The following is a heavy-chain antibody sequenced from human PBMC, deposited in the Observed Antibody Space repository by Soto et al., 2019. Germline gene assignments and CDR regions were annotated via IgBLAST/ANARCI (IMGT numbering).Heavy chain of an antibody. CDR1: GFTVSNYW. CDR2: IKEDGSEK. J-gene: IGHJ6*02. V-gene: IGHV3-7*03. Sequence: PGGSLRLSGAASGFTVSNYWMSWVRQAPGKRLEWVANIKEDGSEKYYVDSVKGRFTISRDNAKNSLFLQMNSLRAEDTAVYYCATDLYQLPTMKYYYYGMDVWGQGTTVTVSS. CDR3: ATDLYQLPTMKYYYYGMDV. D-gene: IGHD2-2*01.